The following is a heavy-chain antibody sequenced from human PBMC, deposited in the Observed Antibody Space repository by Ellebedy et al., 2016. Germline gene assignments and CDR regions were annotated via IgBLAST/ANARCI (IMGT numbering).Heavy chain of an antibody. CDR1: GGSFSGYY. CDR2: INHSGST. J-gene: IGHJ4*02. CDR3: ASGYDFDY. Sequence: SETLSLXCAVYGGSFSGYYWSWIRQPPGKGLEWIGEINHSGSTNYNPSLKSRVTISVDASKNQFSLKLSSVTAADTAVYYCASGYDFDYWGQGTLVTVSS. V-gene: IGHV4-34*01. D-gene: IGHD5-12*01.